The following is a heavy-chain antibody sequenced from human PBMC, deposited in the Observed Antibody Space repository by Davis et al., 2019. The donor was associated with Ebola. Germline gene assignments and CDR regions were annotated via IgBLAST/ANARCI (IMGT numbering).Heavy chain of an antibody. J-gene: IGHJ4*02. D-gene: IGHD5/OR15-5a*01. CDR1: GFTFSSNS. CDR2: ISSSSNYI. V-gene: IGHV3-21*04. Sequence: GGSLRLSCAASGFTFSSNSMNWVRQAPGKGLEWVSFISSSSNYIYYADSVKGRFTVSRDNAKNSLYLQMNSLRAEDTAIYYCAKGVPNDHWGQGTLVTVSS. CDR3: AKGVPNDH.